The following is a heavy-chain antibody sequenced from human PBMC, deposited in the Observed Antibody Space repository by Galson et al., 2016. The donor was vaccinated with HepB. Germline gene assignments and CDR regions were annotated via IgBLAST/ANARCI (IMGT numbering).Heavy chain of an antibody. D-gene: IGHD2-2*01. CDR1: GFTFSSYG. Sequence: SLRLSCAASGFTFSSYGMHWVRQAPGKGLEWVAFISYDGSNKKYADSVKGRFNISRDNSKKTLYLQMNSLRAEDTAVYYCAKDGRIYCSSASCHDHFHYWGQGTLVTVSS. V-gene: IGHV3-30*18. CDR3: AKDGRIYCSSASCHDHFHY. CDR2: ISYDGSNK. J-gene: IGHJ4*02.